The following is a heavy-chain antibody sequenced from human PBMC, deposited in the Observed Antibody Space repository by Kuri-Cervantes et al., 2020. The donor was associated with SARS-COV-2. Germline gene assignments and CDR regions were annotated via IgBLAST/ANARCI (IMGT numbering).Heavy chain of an antibody. Sequence: GESLKISCAASGFTFSSYWMSWVRQAPGKGLEWVANIKQDGSEKYYVDSVKGRFTISRDNAKNSLYLQMNSLRAGDTAVYYCARGGDIVVVPAAIEFLRRFDPWGQGTLVTVSS. CDR2: IKQDGSEK. CDR3: ARGGDIVVVPAAIEFLRRFDP. J-gene: IGHJ5*02. CDR1: GFTFSSYW. D-gene: IGHD2-2*01. V-gene: IGHV3-7*02.